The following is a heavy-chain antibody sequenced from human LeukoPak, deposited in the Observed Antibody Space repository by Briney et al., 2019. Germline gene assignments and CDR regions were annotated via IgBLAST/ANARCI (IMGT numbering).Heavy chain of an antibody. Sequence: GGSLRLSCAASAFTFSNVWMSRVRQALGKGMEWVSVLSGSGGIRYYADSVKGRFTISRDNSKNTLYLQMNSLRAEDTAVYYCAKRIAAAGIGYYFDYWGQGTLVTVSS. CDR3: AKRIAAAGIGYYFDY. CDR1: AFTFSNVW. D-gene: IGHD6-13*01. V-gene: IGHV3-23*01. J-gene: IGHJ4*02. CDR2: LSGSGGIR.